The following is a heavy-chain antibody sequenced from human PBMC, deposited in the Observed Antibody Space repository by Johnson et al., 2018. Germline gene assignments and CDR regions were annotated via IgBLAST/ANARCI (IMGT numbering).Heavy chain of an antibody. CDR2: ISWNSGSI. CDR1: GFTFDDYA. V-gene: IGHV3-9*01. CDR3: AKGGWQGLVPGGYYYMDV. Sequence: VQLVESGGGLVQPGRSLRLSCAASGFTFDDYAMHWVRQAPGKGLEWVSGISWNSGSIGYADSVKGRFTISRDNATNSLDLQMNSLRAEDTALYYCAKGGWQGLVPGGYYYMDVWGKGTTVTVSS. D-gene: IGHD6-19*01. J-gene: IGHJ6*03.